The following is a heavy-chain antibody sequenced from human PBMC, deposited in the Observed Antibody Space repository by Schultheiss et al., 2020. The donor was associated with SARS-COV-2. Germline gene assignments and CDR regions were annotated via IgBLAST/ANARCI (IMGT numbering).Heavy chain of an antibody. D-gene: IGHD2-15*01. Sequence: SETLSLTCAVSGGSISSSNWWSWVRQPPGKGLEWIGEIYHSGSTNYNPSLKSRVTISVDKSKNQFSLKLSSVTAADTAVYYCARAHSVVVAATHFDYWGQGTLVTVSS. CDR2: IYHSGST. V-gene: IGHV4-4*02. J-gene: IGHJ4*02. CDR3: ARAHSVVVAATHFDY. CDR1: GGSISSSNW.